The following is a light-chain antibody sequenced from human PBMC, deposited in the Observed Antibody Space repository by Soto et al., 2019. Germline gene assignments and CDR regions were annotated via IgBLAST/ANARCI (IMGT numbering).Light chain of an antibody. CDR3: QQSYSTSLYT. J-gene: IGKJ2*01. CDR1: QSINRY. V-gene: IGKV1-39*01. CDR2: ATS. Sequence: DIQMTQSPSSLSASVGDRVTITCRASQSINRYLNWYQQKPGKAPKLLIYATSNLQGGVPSRFSGSGSGTDFTLTISSLQPEDFATYFCQQSYSTSLYTFGQGTKLEIK.